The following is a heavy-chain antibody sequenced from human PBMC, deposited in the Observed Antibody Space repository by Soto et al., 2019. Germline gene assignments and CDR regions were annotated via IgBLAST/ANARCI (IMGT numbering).Heavy chain of an antibody. CDR3: ARDSSVAARPILFFYYYYGMDV. CDR2: ISAYNGNT. J-gene: IGHJ6*02. CDR1: GYTFTSYG. V-gene: IGHV1-18*01. D-gene: IGHD6-6*01. Sequence: QVQLVQSGAEVKKPGASVKVSCKASGYTFTSYGISWVRQAPGQGLEWMGWISAYNGNTNYAQKLQGRVTMTTDTSTCTAYMELRSLRSDDTAVYYCARDSSVAARPILFFYYYYGMDVWGQGTTVTVSS.